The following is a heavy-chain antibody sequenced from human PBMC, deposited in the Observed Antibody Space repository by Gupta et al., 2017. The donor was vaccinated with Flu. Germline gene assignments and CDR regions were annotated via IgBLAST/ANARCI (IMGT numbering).Heavy chain of an antibody. CDR1: GGSFSHYY. CDR3: ARVGCSSSSCYRAYDYYYYGMDV. CDR2: INHSGTT. D-gene: IGHD2-2*02. V-gene: IGHV4-34*01. J-gene: IGHJ6*04. Sequence: VQLQQSGAGLLKPSETLSLTSAVSGGSFSHYYWTWIRQPPGTGLEWIGEINHSGTTKYNPSLRRRVTISVDTTNNQFSLKVTSVTAADTALYYWARVGCSSSSCYRAYDYYYYGMDVWGKGTTVTVSS.